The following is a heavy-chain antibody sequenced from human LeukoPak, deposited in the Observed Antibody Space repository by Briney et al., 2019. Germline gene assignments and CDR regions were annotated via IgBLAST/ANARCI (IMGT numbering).Heavy chain of an antibody. CDR1: GFTFSTYA. J-gene: IGHJ4*02. D-gene: IGHD3-16*01. CDR3: ASGPPHHGHDFDH. CDR2: ITSSSAYI. Sequence: GGFLRLSCAASGFTFSTYAMSWVRQAPGKGREWVASITSSSAYIYYGDSVKGRVRISRSNAKNPLYLQLSALIAPDTAVYYCASGPPHHGHDFDHGGQGLLVPLSS. V-gene: IGHV3-21*01.